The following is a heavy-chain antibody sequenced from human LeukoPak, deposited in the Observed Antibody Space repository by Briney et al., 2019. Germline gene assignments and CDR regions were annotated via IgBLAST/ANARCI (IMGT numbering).Heavy chain of an antibody. Sequence: SQTLSFTGTVSGGSLISGGYYWSWVRQRPGKSLEWIGCVHYSGSTYYNPSLQSRLTMSVDTSQNQFSLNLTYVTAADTAVYHCARYYYDSSGYSNWLDFWGQGTLVTVSS. CDR1: GGSLISGGYY. V-gene: IGHV4-31*03. D-gene: IGHD3-22*01. CDR3: ARYYYDSSGYSNWLDF. J-gene: IGHJ5*01. CDR2: VHYSGST.